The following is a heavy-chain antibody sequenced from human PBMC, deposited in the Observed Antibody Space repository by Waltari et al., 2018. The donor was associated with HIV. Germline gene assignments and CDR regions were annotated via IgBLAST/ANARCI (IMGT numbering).Heavy chain of an antibody. V-gene: IGHV3-23*01. D-gene: IGHD6-13*01. CDR3: VKEHQYSHSWYSYYGMDV. Sequence: EVQVLESGGALVQPGGSLRLSCAASGFTFSNYGMSWVRQAPGRGLGWGSNISGSGASTYYADSVKGRFTVSRDNSKNTLYLQMNSLRAEDTAVYFCVKEHQYSHSWYSYYGMDVWGQGTTVTVSS. CDR2: ISGSGAST. CDR1: GFTFSNYG. J-gene: IGHJ6*02.